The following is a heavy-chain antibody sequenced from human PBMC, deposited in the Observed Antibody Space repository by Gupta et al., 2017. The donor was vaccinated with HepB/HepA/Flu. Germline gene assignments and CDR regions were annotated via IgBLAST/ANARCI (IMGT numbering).Heavy chain of an antibody. D-gene: IGHD3-22*01. J-gene: IGHJ5*02. CDR2: VFSSGNT. CDR3: ARDRSDSVGAILGSHGFDT. CDR1: GDSINSYY. Sequence: QVQLQESGPGLVKPSETLSLSCTVSGDSINSYYWSWIRQPAGKGLEWIGRVFSSGNTNYNPSLKSRVTISVDTSKNRFSLKVNSMTAADTAVYFCARDRSDSVGAILGSHGFDTWGQRIRVIVSS. V-gene: IGHV4-4*07.